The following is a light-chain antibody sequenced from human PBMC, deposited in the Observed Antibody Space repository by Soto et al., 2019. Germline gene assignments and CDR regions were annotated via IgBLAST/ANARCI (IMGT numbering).Light chain of an antibody. CDR1: QSVSSSY. J-gene: IGKJ1*01. V-gene: IGKV3-20*01. CDR3: QQYGSSPWT. Sequence: EMVLTQSPCTLSLSKGERATLSCRASQSVSSSYLAWYQQKPGQAPRLLIYGASSRATGIPDRFSGSGSGTDFSLTISRLEPEDFAVYYCQQYGSSPWTFGQGTKVDIK. CDR2: GAS.